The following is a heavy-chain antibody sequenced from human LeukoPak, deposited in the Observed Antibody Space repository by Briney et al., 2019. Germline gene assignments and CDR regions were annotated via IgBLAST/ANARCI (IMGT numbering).Heavy chain of an antibody. V-gene: IGHV1-24*01. J-gene: IGHJ2*01. D-gene: IGHD3-3*01. Sequence: GASVKVSCKVSGYTLTELSMHWVRQAPGKGLEWMGGFDPEDGETVYAQKFQGRVTMTEDTSTDTAYMELSSLRSEDTAVYYCATDGPSGGFWSGYHPDDYWYFDLWGRGTLVTVSS. CDR3: ATDGPSGGFWSGYHPDDYWYFDL. CDR2: FDPEDGET. CDR1: GYTLTELS.